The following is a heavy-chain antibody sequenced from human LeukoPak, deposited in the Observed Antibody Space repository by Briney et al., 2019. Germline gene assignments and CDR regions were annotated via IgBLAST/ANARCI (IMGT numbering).Heavy chain of an antibody. Sequence: SVKVSCKASGGTFSSYTVTWVRQAPGQGLEWMGGIIPILRSTNYAQKFQGRVTITADKSTSTAYMELSSLRSEDTAVYYCARGNYDFWSGYGPNYYMDVWGKGTTVTVSS. D-gene: IGHD3-3*01. V-gene: IGHV1-69*08. CDR2: IIPILRST. CDR3: ARGNYDFWSGYGPNYYMDV. J-gene: IGHJ6*03. CDR1: GGTFSSYT.